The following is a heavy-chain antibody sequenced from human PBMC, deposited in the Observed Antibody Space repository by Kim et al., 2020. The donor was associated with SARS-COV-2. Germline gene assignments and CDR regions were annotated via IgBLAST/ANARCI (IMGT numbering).Heavy chain of an antibody. V-gene: IGHV3-33*01. CDR2: IWYDGSNK. Sequence: GGSLRLSCAASGFTFSSYGMHWVRQAPGKGLEWVAVIWYDGSNKYYADSVKGRFTISRDNSKNTLYLQMNSLRAEDTAVYYCARDYSGYYYDSSDAFDIWGQGTMVTVSS. CDR3: ARDYSGYYYDSSDAFDI. D-gene: IGHD3-22*01. CDR1: GFTFSSYG. J-gene: IGHJ3*02.